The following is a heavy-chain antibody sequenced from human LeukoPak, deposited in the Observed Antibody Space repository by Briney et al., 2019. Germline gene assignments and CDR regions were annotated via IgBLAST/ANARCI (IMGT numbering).Heavy chain of an antibody. CDR1: GFTFNTYG. CDR2: MSRDVNHK. CDR3: AKRRLEDSGTYGGGFDF. J-gene: IGHJ3*01. D-gene: IGHD4-23*01. Sequence: GRSLRLSCAASGFTFNTYGMHWVRQAPGKGPEWVAVMSRDVNHKYYADFVKGRFTISRDNSKNTLHLQMNTLTTEDTAVYYCAKRRLEDSGTYGGGFDFWGQGTMVTVSS. V-gene: IGHV3-30*18.